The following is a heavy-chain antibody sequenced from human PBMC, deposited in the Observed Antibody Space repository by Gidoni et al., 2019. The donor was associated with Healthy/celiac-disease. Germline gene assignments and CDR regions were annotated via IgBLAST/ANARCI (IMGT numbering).Heavy chain of an antibody. Sequence: QVQLVESGGGVVQPGRSLRLSCAASGFPFSRYGMHWVRQAPGKGLEWVAVIWYDGSNKYYSDSVKGRFTISRDNSKDTLYLQMNSLRAEDTAVYYCARPPTTVTTNYYYGMDVWGQGTTVTVSS. D-gene: IGHD4-17*01. J-gene: IGHJ6*02. CDR3: ARPPTTVTTNYYYGMDV. CDR1: GFPFSRYG. CDR2: IWYDGSNK. V-gene: IGHV3-33*01.